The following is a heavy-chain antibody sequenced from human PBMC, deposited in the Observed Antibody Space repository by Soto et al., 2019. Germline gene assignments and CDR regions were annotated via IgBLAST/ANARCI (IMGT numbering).Heavy chain of an antibody. D-gene: IGHD3-22*01. CDR2: IIPIFGTA. V-gene: IGHV1-69*12. Sequence: QVQLVQSGAEVKKPGSSVKVSCKASGGTFSSYAISWERQAPGQGLEWMGGIIPIFGTANYAQKFQGRVTITADESTSTAYMELSSLRSEDTAVYYCARELVVNDAAEDAFDIWGQGTMVVVAS. CDR1: GGTFSSYA. CDR3: ARELVVNDAAEDAFDI. J-gene: IGHJ3*02.